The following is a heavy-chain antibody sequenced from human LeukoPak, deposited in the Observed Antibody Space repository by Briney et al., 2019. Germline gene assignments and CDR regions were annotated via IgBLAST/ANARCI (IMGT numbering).Heavy chain of an antibody. V-gene: IGHV1-46*01. CDR1: GYTFTSYY. J-gene: IGHJ6*02. D-gene: IGHD2-2*01. CDR3: ARAPRYCSSTSCYAPPGVDYYYYGMDV. CDR2: INPSGGST. Sequence: ASVKVSCKASGYTFTSYYMHWVRQAPGQGLEWMGIINPSGGSTSYAQKFQGRVTITADESTSTAYMELSSLRSEDTAVYYCARAPRYCSSTSCYAPPGVDYYYYGMDVWGQGTTVTVSS.